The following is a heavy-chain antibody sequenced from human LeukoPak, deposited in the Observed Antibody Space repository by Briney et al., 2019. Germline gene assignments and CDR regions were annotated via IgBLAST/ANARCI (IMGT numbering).Heavy chain of an antibody. CDR3: AKDENDDSSGYPSFYY. CDR2: ISGSGGST. Sequence: GGSLRLSCAASGFTFSSYAMSWVRQAPGKGLEWVSAISGSGGSTYYADSVKGRFTISRDNSKNTLYLQMNSLRAEDTAVYYCAKDENDDSSGYPSFYYWGQGTLVTVSS. V-gene: IGHV3-23*01. CDR1: GFTFSSYA. J-gene: IGHJ4*02. D-gene: IGHD3-22*01.